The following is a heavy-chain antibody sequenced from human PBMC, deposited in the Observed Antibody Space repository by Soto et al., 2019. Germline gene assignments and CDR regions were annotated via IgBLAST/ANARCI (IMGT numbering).Heavy chain of an antibody. CDR1: GGSISSYY. J-gene: IGHJ4*02. CDR3: ASHTYGDYWVDY. Sequence: SETLSLTCTVSGGSISSYYWSWIRQPPGKGLEWIGYIYYSGSTNYNPSLKSRVTISVDTSKNQFSLKLSSVTAADTAVYYCASHTYGDYWVDYWGQGTLVTVSS. V-gene: IGHV4-59*01. CDR2: IYYSGST. D-gene: IGHD4-17*01.